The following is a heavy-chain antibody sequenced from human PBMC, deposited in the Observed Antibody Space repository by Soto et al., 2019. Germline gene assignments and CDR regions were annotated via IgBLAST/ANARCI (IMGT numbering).Heavy chain of an antibody. CDR2: IYYSGST. Sequence: SETLSLTCTVSGGSISSSSYYWGWIRQPPGKGLEWIGSIYYSGSTYYNPSLKSRVTISVDTSKNQFSLKLSSVTAADTAVYYCARQEWVRGVIGLDYWGQGTLVTVSS. V-gene: IGHV4-39*01. CDR1: GGSISSSSYY. CDR3: ARQEWVRGVIGLDY. J-gene: IGHJ4*02. D-gene: IGHD3-10*01.